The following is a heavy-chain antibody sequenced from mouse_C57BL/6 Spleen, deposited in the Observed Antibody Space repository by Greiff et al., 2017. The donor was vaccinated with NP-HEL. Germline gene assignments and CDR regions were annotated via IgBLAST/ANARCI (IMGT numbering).Heavy chain of an antibody. J-gene: IGHJ4*01. Sequence: EVQVVESGGGLVKPGGSLKLSCAASGFTFSSYAMSWVRQTPEKRLEWVATISDGGSYTYYPDNVKGRFTISRDNAKNNLYLQMSHLKSEDTAMYYCARDLTYYRGYYAMDYWGQGTSVTVSS. D-gene: IGHD2-12*01. CDR3: ARDLTYYRGYYAMDY. CDR2: ISDGGSYT. CDR1: GFTFSSYA. V-gene: IGHV5-4*01.